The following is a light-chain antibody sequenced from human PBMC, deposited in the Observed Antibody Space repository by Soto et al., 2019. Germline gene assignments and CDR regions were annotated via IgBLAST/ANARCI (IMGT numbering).Light chain of an antibody. CDR2: WAS. V-gene: IGKV4-1*01. Sequence: DVVMTQSPDSLAVSLGERDTINCKSSQNLLYSSNNKNYLAWFQQKPGQPPKLLIYWASIRESWVPDRFSGSGSGTEFTLTISSLQAEDVAVYYCQQYYSTPRTFGQGTKLEI. CDR1: QNLLYSSNNKNY. CDR3: QQYYSTPRT. J-gene: IGKJ2*01.